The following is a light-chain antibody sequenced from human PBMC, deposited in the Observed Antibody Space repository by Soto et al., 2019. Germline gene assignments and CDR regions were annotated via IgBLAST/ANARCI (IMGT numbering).Light chain of an antibody. CDR1: QSVSNS. Sequence: EIVLTQSPVTLSLSQGERATLSCRANQSVSNSLAWYQQKPGQPPRLLIYDTSNRVIGIPARFSGSGSGTDFTLTISSLESEDFAVYYCQQRRGTFGQGTKVDIK. V-gene: IGKV3-11*01. CDR2: DTS. CDR3: QQRRGT. J-gene: IGKJ2*02.